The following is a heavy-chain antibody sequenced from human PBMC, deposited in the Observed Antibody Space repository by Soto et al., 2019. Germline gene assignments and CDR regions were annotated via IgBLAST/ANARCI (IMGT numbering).Heavy chain of an antibody. D-gene: IGHD4-4*01. CDR1: GYTLTELS. J-gene: IGHJ4*02. CDR2: FDPEDGET. CDR3: AKGVYDYTF. Sequence: ASVKVSCKVSGYTLTELSTHWVRQAPGKGLEWMGGFDPEDGETIYAQKFQGRVTMTTDTSTATAYMELRSLRFDDTAVYYCAKGVYDYTFWGQGTLVTVSS. V-gene: IGHV1-24*01.